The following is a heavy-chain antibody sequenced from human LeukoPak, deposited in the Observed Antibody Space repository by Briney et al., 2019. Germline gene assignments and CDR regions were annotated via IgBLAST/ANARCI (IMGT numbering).Heavy chain of an antibody. J-gene: IGHJ4*02. Sequence: SETLSLTCTVSGGSISSYYWSWIRQPAGKGLEWIGRIYTSGSTNYNPSLKSRVTISAVTSSNQFSLNLKSVTAADTAVYYCASGAWSTRLHSWAQGTLVIVSS. CDR1: GGSISSYY. CDR2: IYTSGST. V-gene: IGHV4-4*07. D-gene: IGHD5/OR15-5a*01. CDR3: ASGAWSTRLHS.